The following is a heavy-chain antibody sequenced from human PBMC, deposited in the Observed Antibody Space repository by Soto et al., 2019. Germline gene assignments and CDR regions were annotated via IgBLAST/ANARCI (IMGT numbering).Heavy chain of an antibody. CDR2: IANYDGNT. J-gene: IGHJ4*02. V-gene: IGHV1-18*04. CDR3: ARGTSEYTMIVVASLDH. D-gene: IGHD3-22*01. CDR1: GYTFNDYG. Sequence: QVQLVQSGPEAKKPGASVKVSCKASGYTFNDYGISWVRQAPGQGLEWMGWIANYDGNTAYTQKFQGRATMTADTSTSTVYMELRGLTSDDTAVYYCARGTSEYTMIVVASLDHGGQGTLVTVSS.